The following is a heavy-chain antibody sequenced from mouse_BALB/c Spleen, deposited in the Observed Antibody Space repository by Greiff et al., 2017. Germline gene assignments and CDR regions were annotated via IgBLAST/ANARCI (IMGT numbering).Heavy chain of an antibody. Sequence: EVQVVESGGGLVQSGGSRKLSCAASGFTFSSFGMHWVRQAPEKGLEWVAYISSGSSTIYYADTVKGRFTISRDNPKNTLFLQMTSLRSEDTAMYYCARWHGYYFDYWGQGTTLTVSS. CDR1: GFTFSSFG. J-gene: IGHJ2*01. V-gene: IGHV5-17*02. CDR3: ARWHGYYFDY. D-gene: IGHD2-2*01. CDR2: ISSGSSTI.